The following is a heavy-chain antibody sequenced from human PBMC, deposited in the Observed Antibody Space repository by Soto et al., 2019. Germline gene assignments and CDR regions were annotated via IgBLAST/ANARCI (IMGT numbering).Heavy chain of an antibody. V-gene: IGHV4-31*03. CDR1: GGSISSGGYY. Sequence: PSETLSFTCTVSGGSISSGGYYWSWIRQHPGKGLEWIGYIYYSGSTYYNPSLKSRVTISVDTSKNQFSLKLSSVTAADTAVYYCARLTLSSSSAANFDYWGQGALVTVSS. J-gene: IGHJ4*02. CDR2: IYYSGST. CDR3: ARLTLSSSSAANFDY. D-gene: IGHD6-6*01.